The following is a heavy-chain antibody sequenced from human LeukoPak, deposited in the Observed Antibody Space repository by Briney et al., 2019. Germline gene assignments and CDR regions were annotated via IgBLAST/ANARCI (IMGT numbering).Heavy chain of an antibody. Sequence: GGSLRLSCAASGFTFSSYAMHWVRQAPGKGLEYVSAISSNGGSTYYANSVKGRFTISRDNSKNTLYLQMGSLRAEDMAVYYCARDLPVGATFPVSDYWGQGTLVTVSS. D-gene: IGHD1-26*01. CDR2: ISSNGGST. CDR1: GFTFSSYA. CDR3: ARDLPVGATFPVSDY. V-gene: IGHV3-64*01. J-gene: IGHJ4*02.